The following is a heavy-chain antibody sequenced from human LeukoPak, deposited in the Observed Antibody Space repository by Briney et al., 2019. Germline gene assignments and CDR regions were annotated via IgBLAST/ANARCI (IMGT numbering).Heavy chain of an antibody. CDR1: GGSISKYY. J-gene: IGHJ3*02. D-gene: IGHD1-14*01. CDR2: IHTSGTT. CDR3: ARLHLPAHEGAFDI. V-gene: IGHV4-4*07. Sequence: SETLSLTCTVPGGSISKYYWSWIRQPADKGLDWIARIHTSGTTHYNPSLKSRVTLSVDTSTNQFSLRLTSVTATDTAVYYCARLHLPAHEGAFDIWGRGTMVTVSS.